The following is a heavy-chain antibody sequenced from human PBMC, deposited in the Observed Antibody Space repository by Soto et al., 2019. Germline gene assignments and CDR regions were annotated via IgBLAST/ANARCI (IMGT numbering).Heavy chain of an antibody. CDR2: IRSKADNYAT. V-gene: IGHV3-73*01. D-gene: IGHD1-1*01. Sequence: GGCLRLSCAASGFTFSGSAMHWVRQASGKGLEWVGRIRSKADNYATAYAASVKGRFTISRDDSKNTAFLQMNSLKTEDTAVYYCARDPEDNQSNNTNWFDPWGQGTLVTVSS. J-gene: IGHJ5*02. CDR3: ARDPEDNQSNNTNWFDP. CDR1: GFTFSGSA.